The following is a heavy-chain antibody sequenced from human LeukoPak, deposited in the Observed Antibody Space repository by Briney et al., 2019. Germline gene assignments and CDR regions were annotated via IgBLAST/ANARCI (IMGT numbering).Heavy chain of an antibody. CDR2: ISSDSNTI. CDR1: GFTFSSYW. Sequence: PGGSLRLSCAASGFTFSSYWMSWVRQAPGKGLEWVSYISSDSNTIYYADSVKGRFTISRDNAKNALYLQMNSLRAEDTAVYYCARTFDYWGQGTLVTVSS. CDR3: ARTFDY. J-gene: IGHJ4*02. V-gene: IGHV3-48*04.